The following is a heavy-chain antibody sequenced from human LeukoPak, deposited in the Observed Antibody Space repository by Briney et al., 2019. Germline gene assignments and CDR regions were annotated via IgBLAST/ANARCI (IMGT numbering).Heavy chain of an antibody. V-gene: IGHV4-39*07. CDR1: GGSISSSSYY. D-gene: IGHD3-22*01. J-gene: IGHJ4*02. CDR2: IYYSGST. Sequence: PSETLSLTCTVSGGSISSSSYYWGWIRQPPGKGLEWIGSIYYSGSTYYNPSLKSRVTISVDTSKNQFSLKLSSVTAADTAVYYCARVTGYMIEDYFDYWGQGTLVTVSS. CDR3: ARVTGYMIEDYFDY.